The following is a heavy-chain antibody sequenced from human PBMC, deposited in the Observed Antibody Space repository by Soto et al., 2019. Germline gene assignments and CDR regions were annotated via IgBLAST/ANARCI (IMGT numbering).Heavy chain of an antibody. Sequence: QVQLVQSGAEMKKPGSSVTVSCKASGGTFGNSAISWVRQAPGQGLEWMGGIIPIFSTPDYAQKFQGRVTITADESTTTAYMELTSLKSEDTAVYYCARDKDRQQLGGNYYYGIDVWGQGTTVTVSS. CDR3: ARDKDRQQLGGNYYYGIDV. V-gene: IGHV1-69*12. CDR2: IIPIFSTP. CDR1: GGTFGNSA. J-gene: IGHJ6*02. D-gene: IGHD2-15*01.